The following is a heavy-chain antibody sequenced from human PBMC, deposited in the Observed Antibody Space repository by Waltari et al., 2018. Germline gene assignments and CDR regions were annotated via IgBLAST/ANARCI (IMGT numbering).Heavy chain of an antibody. CDR2: VVPILGRA. V-gene: IGHV1-69*09. CDR1: GGTFSSYA. CDR3: ARDLDSSSWYGWFDP. J-gene: IGHJ5*02. Sequence: QVQLVQSGAEVKKPGSSVKVSCKASGGTFSSYAISWVRQAPGQGLEWMGRVVPILGRANNAQKCQGRVTITADKSTSRAYMELSSLRSEDTAVYYCARDLDSSSWYGWFDPWGQGTLVTVSS. D-gene: IGHD6-13*01.